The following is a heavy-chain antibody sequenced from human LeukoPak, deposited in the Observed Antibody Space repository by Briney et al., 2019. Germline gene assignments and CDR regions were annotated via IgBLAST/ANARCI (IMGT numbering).Heavy chain of an antibody. J-gene: IGHJ4*02. CDR3: AREGDPSGYYYVDY. CDR2: ISAYNGNT. D-gene: IGHD3-22*01. CDR1: GYTFTSYG. V-gene: IGHV1-18*01. Sequence: VASVKVSCKASGYTFTSYGISWVRQAPGQGLEWMGWISAYNGNTNYAQKLQGRVTMTTDTSTSTAYMELRSLISDDTAVYYCAREGDPSGYYYVDYWGQGTLVTVSS.